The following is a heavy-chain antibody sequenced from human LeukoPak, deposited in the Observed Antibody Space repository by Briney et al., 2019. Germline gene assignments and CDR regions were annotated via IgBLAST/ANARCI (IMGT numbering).Heavy chain of an antibody. J-gene: IGHJ4*02. CDR1: GFSFSNYW. Sequence: PGGSLRLSCAASGFSFSNYWMSWVRQAPGKGLEWVASISENGRAKPYVASVRGRFTISRDNTKNSLYLQMNSLRAEDTAVYYCARAYPYYYDSSAPDYWGQGTLVTVSS. CDR3: ARAYPYYYDSSAPDY. CDR2: ISENGRAK. D-gene: IGHD3-22*01. V-gene: IGHV3-7*01.